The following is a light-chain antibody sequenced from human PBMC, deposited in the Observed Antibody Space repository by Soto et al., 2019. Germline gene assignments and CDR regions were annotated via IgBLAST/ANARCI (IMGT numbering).Light chain of an antibody. CDR3: HQYYTTVGS. J-gene: IGKJ3*01. CDR2: WAS. Sequence: DIVMTQPQDSLAVLLGERPTINCKSSRSILYSPTNRDYLAWYQQKPGQPPKLLIYWASTRESGVPDRFSGSGSGTDFTLTISSLQAEDVAVYYCHQYYTTVGSFGPGTKVDIK. V-gene: IGKV4-1*01. CDR1: RSILYSPTNRDY.